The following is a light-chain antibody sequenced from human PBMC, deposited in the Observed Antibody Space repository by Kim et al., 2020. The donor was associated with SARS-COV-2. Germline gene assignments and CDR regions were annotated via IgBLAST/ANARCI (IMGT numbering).Light chain of an antibody. J-gene: IGKJ4*01. CDR3: QQRSSWPIT. CDR1: QSVSSQ. V-gene: IGKV3-11*01. Sequence: LSPGERDTLSCRASQSVSSQLAWYQQRPGQAPRVLIYDTSNRATGIPARFSGSGSGTDFTLTISSLEPEDFAVYYCQQRSSWPITFGGGTKVEIK. CDR2: DTS.